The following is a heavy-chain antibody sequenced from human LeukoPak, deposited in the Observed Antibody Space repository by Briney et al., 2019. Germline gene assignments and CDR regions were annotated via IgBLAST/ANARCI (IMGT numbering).Heavy chain of an antibody. D-gene: IGHD2-21*01. V-gene: IGHV4-4*07. CDR2: IYSSGRT. Sequence: SETLSLTCTVSVDSMSISFSSGIPQPSAKGLECVVRIYSSGRTNYTPSLKSRVTLSLDTSKNQFSLKLTSVRAADTAVYYCARAPAGCGGTCPFDDWGQGTLVTVSS. CDR3: ARAPAGCGGTCPFDD. CDR1: VDSMSISF. J-gene: IGHJ4*02.